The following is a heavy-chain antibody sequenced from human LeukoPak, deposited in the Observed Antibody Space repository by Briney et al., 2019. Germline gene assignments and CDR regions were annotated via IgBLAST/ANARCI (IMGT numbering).Heavy chain of an antibody. Sequence: SETLSLTCSVSGGSITKNGYFWGWIRQSPETGLEWIGSMHYSGSTYYNPSLNSRVTISVDTSKNQFSLKLTSVTAADTAVYYCCGSGWFAGPFGYWGQGALVTVSS. V-gene: IGHV4-39*07. CDR3: CGSGWFAGPFGY. J-gene: IGHJ4*02. CDR1: GGSITKNGYF. CDR2: MHYSGST. D-gene: IGHD6-19*01.